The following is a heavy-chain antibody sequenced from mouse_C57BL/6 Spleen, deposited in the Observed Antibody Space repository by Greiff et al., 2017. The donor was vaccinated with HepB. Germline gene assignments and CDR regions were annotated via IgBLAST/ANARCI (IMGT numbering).Heavy chain of an antibody. D-gene: IGHD1-1*01. CDR1: GYTFTDYE. V-gene: IGHV1-15*01. Sequence: QVQLQQSGAELVRPGASVTLSCKASGYTFTDYEMHWVKQTPVHGLEWIGAIDPETGGTAYNQKFKGKAILTADKSSSTAYMELRSLTSEDSAVYYCTRKGTTVVALDYWGQGTTLTVCS. CDR3: TRKGTTVVALDY. J-gene: IGHJ2*01. CDR2: IDPETGGT.